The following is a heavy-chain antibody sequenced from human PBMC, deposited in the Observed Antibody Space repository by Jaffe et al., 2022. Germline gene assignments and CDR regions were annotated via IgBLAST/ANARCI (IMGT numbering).Heavy chain of an antibody. CDR3: AKDKSYNFWGSFYTVFDY. J-gene: IGHJ4*02. D-gene: IGHD3-3*01. Sequence: QVQLVQSGGGLVQPGGSLRLSCTVSGFAFNNFGMHWVRQTPGKGLEWVAGLSHDGSETDYVDSVKGRFTISGDSSTKTHYLQMNSLSGEDTAIYYCAKDKSYNFWGSFYTVFDYWGQGVQVTVSS. CDR2: LSHDGSET. V-gene: IGHV3-30*18. CDR1: GFAFNNFG.